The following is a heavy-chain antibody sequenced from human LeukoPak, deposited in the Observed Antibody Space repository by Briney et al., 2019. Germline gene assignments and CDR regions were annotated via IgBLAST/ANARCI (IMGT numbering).Heavy chain of an antibody. Sequence: SVKVSCKASGGTFSSYAISWVRQAPGQGLEWMGGIIPIFGTANYAQKFQGRVTITADESTSTAYMELSSLRSEDTAVYYCARDEYSYGSGSRNDAFDIWGQGTMVPVFS. CDR1: GGTFSSYA. V-gene: IGHV1-69*13. CDR3: ARDEYSYGSGSRNDAFDI. CDR2: IIPIFGTA. D-gene: IGHD3-10*01. J-gene: IGHJ3*02.